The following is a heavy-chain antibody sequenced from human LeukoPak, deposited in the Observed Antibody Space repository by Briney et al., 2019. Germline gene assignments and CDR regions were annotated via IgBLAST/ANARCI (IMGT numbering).Heavy chain of an antibody. CDR2: INHSGST. V-gene: IGHV4-34*01. Sequence: SETLSLTCAVYGGSFSGYYWSWIRQPPGKGLEWIGEINHSGSTNYNPSLKSRVTISVDTSKNQFSLKLSSVTAADTAAYYCARGDGSGSYYGPWYFDLWGRGTLVTVSS. CDR1: GGSFSGYY. CDR3: ARGDGSGSYYGPWYFDL. D-gene: IGHD3-10*01. J-gene: IGHJ2*01.